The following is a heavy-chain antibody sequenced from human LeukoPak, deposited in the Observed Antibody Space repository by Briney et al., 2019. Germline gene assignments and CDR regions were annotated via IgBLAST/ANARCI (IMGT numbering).Heavy chain of an antibody. Sequence: SETLSLTCTVSGGSISSYYWSWIRQPPGKGLEWIGYIYYSGSTNYNPSLKSRVTISVDTSKNQFSLKLSSVTAADTAVYYCASSVVATSPQLYYYYYMDVWGKGTTVTVSS. J-gene: IGHJ6*03. CDR3: ASSVVATSPQLYYYYYMDV. D-gene: IGHD2-15*01. CDR1: GGSISSYY. V-gene: IGHV4-59*08. CDR2: IYYSGST.